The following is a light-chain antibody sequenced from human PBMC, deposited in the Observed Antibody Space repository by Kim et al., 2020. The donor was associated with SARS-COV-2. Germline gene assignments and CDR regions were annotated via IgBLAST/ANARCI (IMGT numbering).Light chain of an antibody. CDR3: QMYNDWPQ. J-gene: IGKJ2*01. Sequence: SVPPGERVTLSCRASQTIGSKLAWYQHTPGQPPRLLIFDASTRATGIPARFSGSGSGTEFTLTISSLQSEDFAVYFCQMYNDWPQFGQGTKLEI. CDR2: DAS. V-gene: IGKV3D-15*01. CDR1: QTIGSK.